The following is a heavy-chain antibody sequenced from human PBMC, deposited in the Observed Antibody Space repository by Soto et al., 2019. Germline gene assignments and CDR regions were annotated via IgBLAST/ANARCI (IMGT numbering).Heavy chain of an antibody. Sequence: ASVKVSCKASGYTFTSYAMHWVRQAPGQRLEWMGWINAGNGNTKYSQKFQGRVTITRDTSASTAYMELSSLRSEDTAVYYCARGQRGIVATIGGTFDYWGQGTLVTVSS. V-gene: IGHV1-3*01. D-gene: IGHD5-12*01. CDR2: INAGNGNT. J-gene: IGHJ4*02. CDR3: ARGQRGIVATIGGTFDY. CDR1: GYTFTSYA.